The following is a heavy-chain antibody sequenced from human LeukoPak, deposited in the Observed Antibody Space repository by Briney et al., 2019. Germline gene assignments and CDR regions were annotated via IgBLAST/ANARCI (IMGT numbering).Heavy chain of an antibody. CDR2: ISSSSSTI. Sequence: GGSLRLSCAASGFTFSSYSMTWVRQAPGKGLEWVSYISSSSSTIYYADSVKGRFTISRDNAKNSLYLQMNSLRAEDTAVYYCARVGQWRDFDYWGQGTLVTVSS. V-gene: IGHV3-48*01. J-gene: IGHJ4*02. CDR3: ARVGQWRDFDY. D-gene: IGHD6-19*01. CDR1: GFTFSSYS.